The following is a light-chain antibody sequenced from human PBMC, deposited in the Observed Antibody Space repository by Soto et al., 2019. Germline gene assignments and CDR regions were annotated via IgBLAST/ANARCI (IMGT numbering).Light chain of an antibody. J-gene: IGKJ5*01. V-gene: IGKV3-11*01. Sequence: EIVLTQSPATRSWSPWERGTLCCRASQSVSSYLAWYQQKPGQAPRLLIYDASNRATGIPARFSGSGSGTDFTLTISSLEPEDFAVYYCQQRSNWPPSFGQGTRLEIK. CDR3: QQRSNWPPS. CDR2: DAS. CDR1: QSVSSY.